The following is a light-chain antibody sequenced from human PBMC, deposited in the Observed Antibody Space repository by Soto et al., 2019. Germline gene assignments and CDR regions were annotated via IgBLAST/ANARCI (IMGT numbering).Light chain of an antibody. V-gene: IGKV3-20*01. CDR2: GAS. CDR1: QSVAANY. Sequence: EVVLTQSPGTLSCSPGERATLSCRPSQSVAANYLAWYQQKRGQAPRLLIYGASSRATGIPDRFSGSGSGTDFTLTISRLEPEDFSVYYCHQYGTAPLTFGPGTKVDIK. J-gene: IGKJ3*01. CDR3: HQYGTAPLT.